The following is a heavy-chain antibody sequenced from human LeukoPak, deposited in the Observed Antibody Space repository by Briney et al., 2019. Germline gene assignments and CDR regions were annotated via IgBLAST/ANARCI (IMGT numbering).Heavy chain of an antibody. CDR2: IYYSGST. V-gene: IGHV4-39*07. J-gene: IGHJ4*02. CDR3: ARAKVLLWFGDAYYFDY. D-gene: IGHD3-10*01. CDR1: GGSISSSSYY. Sequence: SETLSLTCTVSGGSISSSSYYWGWIRQPPGKGLEWIGSIYYSGSTYYNPSLKSRVTISVDTSKNQFSLKLSSVTAADTAVYYCARAKVLLWFGDAYYFDYWGQGTLVTVSS.